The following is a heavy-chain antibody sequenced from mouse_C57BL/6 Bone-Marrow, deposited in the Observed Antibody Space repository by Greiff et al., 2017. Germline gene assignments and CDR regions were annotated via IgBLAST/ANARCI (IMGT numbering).Heavy chain of an antibody. CDR2: INPSSGYT. CDR3: ARWPITTVVEEAMDY. J-gene: IGHJ4*01. CDR1: GYTFTSYT. V-gene: IGHV1-4*01. D-gene: IGHD1-1*01. Sequence: VKLQESGAELARPGASVKMSCKASGYTFTSYTMHWVKQRPGQGLEWIGYINPSSGYTKYNQKFKDKATLTADKSSSTAYMQLSSLTSEDSAVYYCARWPITTVVEEAMDYWGQGTAVTVSS.